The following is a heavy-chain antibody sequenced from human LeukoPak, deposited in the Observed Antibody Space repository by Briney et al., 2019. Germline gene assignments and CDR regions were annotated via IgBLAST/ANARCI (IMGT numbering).Heavy chain of an antibody. V-gene: IGHV1-2*06. CDR3: ASSAGFGSGSYMRLFDY. J-gene: IGHJ4*02. CDR2: INPNSGGT. CDR1: GYTFTGYY. Sequence: ASVKVSYKASGYTFTGYYMHWVRQAPGQGLEWMGRINPNSGGTNYAQKFQGRVTMTRDTSISTAYMELSGLRSDDTAVYYCASSAGFGSGSYMRLFDYWGQGTLVTVSS. D-gene: IGHD3-10*01.